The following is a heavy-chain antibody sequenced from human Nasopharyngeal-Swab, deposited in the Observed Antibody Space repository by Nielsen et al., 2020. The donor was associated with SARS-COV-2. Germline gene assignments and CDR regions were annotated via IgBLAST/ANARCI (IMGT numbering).Heavy chain of an antibody. V-gene: IGHV3-21*01. D-gene: IGHD2-15*01. J-gene: IGHJ4*02. CDR2: ISSSSRYK. CDR1: GFTFSSYS. Sequence: ESLKISCAVSGFTFSSYSMNWVRQAPGKGLEWVSSISSSSRYKYYADSVKGRFTISRDNAKNSLYLQMNSLRAEDTAVYYCARAALGGEVDYWGQGTLVTVSS. CDR3: ARAALGGEVDY.